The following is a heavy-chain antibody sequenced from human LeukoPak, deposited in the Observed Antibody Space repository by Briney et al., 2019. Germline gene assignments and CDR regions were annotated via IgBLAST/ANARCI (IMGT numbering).Heavy chain of an antibody. CDR3: AKRIAAAGKYYFDY. D-gene: IGHD6-13*01. Sequence: GGSLRLSCAASGFTFSSHSMNWVRQAPGKGLEWVSYISSSSTIYYADSVKGRFTISRDNAKNSLYLQMNSLRVEDTAVYYCAKRIAAAGKYYFDYWGQGTLVTVSS. CDR2: ISSSSTI. J-gene: IGHJ4*02. CDR1: GFTFSSHS. V-gene: IGHV3-48*01.